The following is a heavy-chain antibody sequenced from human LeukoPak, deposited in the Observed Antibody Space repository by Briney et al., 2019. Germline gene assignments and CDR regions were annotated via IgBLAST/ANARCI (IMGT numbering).Heavy chain of an antibody. Sequence: GGSLRLSCAASGFTFSSYAMHWVRQAPGKGLEWVAVISYDGSNRYYADSVKGRFTISRDNSKNTLYLQMNSLRAEDTAVYYCAREKEAAAGQTYYFDYWGQGTLVTVSS. D-gene: IGHD6-13*01. J-gene: IGHJ4*02. CDR2: ISYDGSNR. CDR1: GFTFSSYA. V-gene: IGHV3-30*04. CDR3: AREKEAAAGQTYYFDY.